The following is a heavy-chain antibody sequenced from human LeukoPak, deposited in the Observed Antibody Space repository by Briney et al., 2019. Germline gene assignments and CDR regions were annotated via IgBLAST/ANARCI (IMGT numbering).Heavy chain of an antibody. CDR2: ISAYNGNT. CDR1: GYTFTSYG. CDR3: ARDRFYDSSGSYFVASAFDI. J-gene: IGHJ3*02. D-gene: IGHD3-22*01. Sequence: ASVTVSCKASGYTFTSYGISWVRQAPGQGLEWMGWISAYNGNTNYAQKLQGRVTMTTDTSTSTAYMELRSLRSDDTAVYYCARDRFYDSSGSYFVASAFDIWGQGTMVTVSS. V-gene: IGHV1-18*01.